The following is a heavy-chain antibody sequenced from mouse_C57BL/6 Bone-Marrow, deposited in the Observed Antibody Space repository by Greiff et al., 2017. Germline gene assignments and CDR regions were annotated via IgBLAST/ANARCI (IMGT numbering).Heavy chain of an antibody. CDR1: GFTFSDYY. D-gene: IGHD2-3*01. CDR2: INYDGSST. CDR3: ARGDGYYGAMDY. Sequence: EVKLVESEGGLVQPGSSMKLSCTASGFTFSDYYMAWVRQVPEKGLEWVANINYDGSSTYYLDSLKSRFIISRDNAKNILYLQMSSLKSEDTATYYCARGDGYYGAMDYWGQGTSVTVSS. V-gene: IGHV5-16*01. J-gene: IGHJ4*01.